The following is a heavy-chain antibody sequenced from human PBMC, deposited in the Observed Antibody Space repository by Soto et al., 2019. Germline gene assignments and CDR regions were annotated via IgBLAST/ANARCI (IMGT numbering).Heavy chain of an antibody. Sequence: EVQLVESGGGLVQPGGSLTLSCAASGFTFSSYWMHWVRQAPGKGVVWVSRINPDGRGTNYADSVKGQFTISRDNAKNTLYLKMNSLRPEDTAVYYCARVGQGAWYFDLWGRGTLVTVSS. V-gene: IGHV3-74*01. J-gene: IGHJ2*01. D-gene: IGHD1-26*01. CDR1: GFTFSSYW. CDR2: INPDGRGT. CDR3: ARVGQGAWYFDL.